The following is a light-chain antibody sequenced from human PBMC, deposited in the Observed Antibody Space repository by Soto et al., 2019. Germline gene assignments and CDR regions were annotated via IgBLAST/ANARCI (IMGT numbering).Light chain of an antibody. Sequence: QSVLTQPPSVSGAPGQRVTISCTGSSSNIGAGYDVHWYQQLPGTAPKLLIYDNSNRPSGVPDRFSGSKSGTSASLAITGLQAEDEADYYCQSYDISLSVLYVFGTGTKLTVL. J-gene: IGLJ1*01. V-gene: IGLV1-40*01. CDR1: SSNIGAGYD. CDR3: QSYDISLSVLYV. CDR2: DNS.